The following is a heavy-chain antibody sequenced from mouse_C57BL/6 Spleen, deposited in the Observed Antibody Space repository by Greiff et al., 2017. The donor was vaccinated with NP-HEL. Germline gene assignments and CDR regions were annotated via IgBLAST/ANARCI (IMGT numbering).Heavy chain of an antibody. CDR2: IYPGSGST. V-gene: IGHV1-55*01. CDR3: ARRGPYYYGSTFDV. Sequence: QVQLQQPGAELVKPGASVKMSCKASGYTFTSYWITWVKQRPGQGLAWIGDIYPGSGSTNYNEKFKSKATLTVDTSSSTAYMQLSSLTSEDSAVYDCARRGPYYYGSTFDVWGTGTTVTVSS. J-gene: IGHJ1*03. CDR1: GYTFTSYW. D-gene: IGHD1-1*01.